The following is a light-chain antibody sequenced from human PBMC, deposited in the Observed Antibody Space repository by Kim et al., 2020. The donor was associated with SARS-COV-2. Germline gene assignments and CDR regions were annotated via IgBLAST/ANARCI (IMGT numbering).Light chain of an antibody. CDR2: KDS. J-gene: IGLJ3*02. Sequence: SYELTQPPSVSVSPGQTARITCSGDALPKQYAYWYHQKPGQAPVLVIYKDSERPSGIPERFPGSSSGTTVTLTISGVQAEDEADYYCQSADSSVTSWVFGGGTQLTVL. CDR1: ALPKQY. V-gene: IGLV3-25*03. CDR3: QSADSSVTSWV.